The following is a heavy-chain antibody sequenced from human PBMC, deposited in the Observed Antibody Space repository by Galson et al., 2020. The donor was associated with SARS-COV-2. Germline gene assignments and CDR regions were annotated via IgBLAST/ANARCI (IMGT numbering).Heavy chain of an antibody. CDR3: AKDQGSDYGDQLDF. V-gene: IGHV3-23*01. J-gene: IGHJ4*02. CDR1: GFTFDRYA. D-gene: IGHD4-17*01. CDR2: FRNNGVRT. Sequence: GGSLRLSCAASGFTFDRYALAWVRQAPGKGLEWISSFRNNGVRTYFADSVRGRFAISRDYSKSTVFLQMNNLRAEDTAIYYCAKDQGSDYGDQLDFWGQGTLVTVSS.